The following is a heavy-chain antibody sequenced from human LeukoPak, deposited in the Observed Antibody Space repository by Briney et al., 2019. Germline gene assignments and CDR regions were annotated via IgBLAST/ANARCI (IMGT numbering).Heavy chain of an antibody. CDR2: MSDTGAYT. Sequence: PGGSLRLSCAASGFTFSNYAMNWVRQAPGKGLEWVSDMSDTGAYTNYLGSVKGRFTIARDYSENMLYLQMSSLRVEDTAVYYCAKGGALWFGGGDLDYWGQGTLVTVSS. D-gene: IGHD3-10*01. J-gene: IGHJ4*02. CDR1: GFTFSNYA. CDR3: AKGGALWFGGGDLDY. V-gene: IGHV3-23*01.